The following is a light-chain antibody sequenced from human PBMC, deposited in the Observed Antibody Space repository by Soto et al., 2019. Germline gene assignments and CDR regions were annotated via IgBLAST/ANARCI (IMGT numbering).Light chain of an antibody. CDR3: QQRNIWPPVT. CDR2: GAF. V-gene: IGKV3-11*01. J-gene: IGKJ5*01. CDR1: PSVTNF. Sequence: EIVLTQSPATLSLSPGERATLSCRASPSVTNFLAWYQQKPGQAPRLLIYGAFNRATGIPARFSGSGSGTDFTLTISSLEPEDSAIYYCQQRNIWPPVTFGQGGRPEIK.